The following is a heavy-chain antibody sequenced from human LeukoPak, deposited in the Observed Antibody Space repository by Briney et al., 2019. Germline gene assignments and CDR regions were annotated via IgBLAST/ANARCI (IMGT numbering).Heavy chain of an antibody. J-gene: IGHJ4*02. CDR2: ISAYNGNT. CDR3: ARGKRKYYYGSGTESASDY. Sequence: ASVKVSCKVSGYTFTSYGISWVRQAPGQGLKWMGWISAYNGNTNYAQKLQGRVTMTTDTSTSTAYMELRSLRSDDTAVYYCARGKRKYYYGSGTESASDYWGQGTLVTVSS. CDR1: GYTFTSYG. D-gene: IGHD3-10*01. V-gene: IGHV1-18*01.